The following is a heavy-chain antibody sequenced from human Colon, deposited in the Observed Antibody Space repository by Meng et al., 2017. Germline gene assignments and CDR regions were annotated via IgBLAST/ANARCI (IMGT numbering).Heavy chain of an antibody. V-gene: IGHV3-74*03. Sequence: GESLKISCAASGFTFSSYNMHCVRQTPGEGLVWVSRINTDASITTYADSVKGRFTISRDDAKNTVYLQMNSLRAEDTAVYYCARDADWVIFDHWGQGALVTVSS. D-gene: IGHD3-9*01. CDR3: ARDADWVIFDH. J-gene: IGHJ4*02. CDR1: GFTFSSYN. CDR2: INTDASIT.